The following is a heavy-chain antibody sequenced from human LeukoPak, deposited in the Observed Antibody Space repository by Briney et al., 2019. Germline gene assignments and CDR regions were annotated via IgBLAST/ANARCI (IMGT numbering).Heavy chain of an antibody. J-gene: IGHJ3*02. D-gene: IGHD2-2*01. CDR1: GFTFSDYS. CDR3: VRDPDGYCSSTSCSEGAFDI. Sequence: GGSLRLSCAASGFTFSDYSMNWVRQAPGKGLEWVSSISSSSSYIYYADSVKGRFTISRDNAKNSLYLQMNSLRAEDTAVYYCVRDPDGYCSSTSCSEGAFDIWGQGTMVTVSS. CDR2: ISSSSSYI. V-gene: IGHV3-21*01.